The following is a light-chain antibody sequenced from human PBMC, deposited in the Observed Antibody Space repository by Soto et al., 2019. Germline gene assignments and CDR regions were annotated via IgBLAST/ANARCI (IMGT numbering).Light chain of an antibody. J-gene: IGKJ1*01. Sequence: DIVMTQSPDSLAVSLGERATINCKSSQNVLFSSNNKNYLAWYQQKSGHPPKLLMYWASTRDSGVPDRFSGTGSGPDFTLTISSLQAEDVAVYYCQQYYSTPRTFGQGTKVALK. CDR3: QQYYSTPRT. V-gene: IGKV4-1*01. CDR1: QNVLFSSNNKNY. CDR2: WAS.